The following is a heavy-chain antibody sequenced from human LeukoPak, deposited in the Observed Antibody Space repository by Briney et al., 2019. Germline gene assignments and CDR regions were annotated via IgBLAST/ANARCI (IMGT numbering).Heavy chain of an antibody. CDR3: ARRGFDS. Sequence: GASVKVSCKASGYTFTGYYIHWVRQAPGQGLEWVGRINPSSGVTYYVQKFEGRVTMTRDTSVSTVYMEVGNLTSDDTAMYFCARRGFDSWGQGTLVTVSS. D-gene: IGHD3-16*01. CDR2: INPSSGVT. J-gene: IGHJ4*02. CDR1: GYTFTGYY. V-gene: IGHV1-2*06.